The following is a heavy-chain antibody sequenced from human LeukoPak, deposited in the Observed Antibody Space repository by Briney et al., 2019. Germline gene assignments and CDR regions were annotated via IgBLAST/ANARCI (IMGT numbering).Heavy chain of an antibody. CDR2: IKSDGGT. V-gene: IGHV3-74*03. J-gene: IGHJ4*02. CDR3: AKDYFGSLEY. CDR1: GFDFSVAW. D-gene: IGHD2/OR15-2a*01. Sequence: GGSLRLSCAASGFDFSVAWMHWVRQAPGKGLVWVSVIKSDGGTAYADSVKGRFTISRDNAKSTVHLQMNSLRDEDTAVYYCAKDYFGSLEYWGQGTLVTVSS.